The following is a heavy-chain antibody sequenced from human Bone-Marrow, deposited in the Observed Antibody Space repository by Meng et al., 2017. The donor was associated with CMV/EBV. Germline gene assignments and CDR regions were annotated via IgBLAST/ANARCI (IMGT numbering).Heavy chain of an antibody. J-gene: IGHJ4*02. Sequence: ESLKISCAVSGLTFSSYAMSWVRQAPGKGLEWVSHISGSGGSTYYADSVKGRFTISRDNSKNTLYLQMNSLRGEDTAVYYCAKAIRIGAFDYWGQGTLVTVSS. D-gene: IGHD3-10*01. V-gene: IGHV3-23*01. CDR2: ISGSGGST. CDR3: AKAIRIGAFDY. CDR1: GLTFSSYA.